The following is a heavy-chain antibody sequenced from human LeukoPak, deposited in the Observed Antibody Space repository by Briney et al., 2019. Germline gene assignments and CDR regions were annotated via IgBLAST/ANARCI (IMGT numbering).Heavy chain of an antibody. CDR2: IYHSGST. CDR1: GYSISSGYY. Sequence: SSETLSLTCAVSGYSISSGYYWGWIRQPPGKGLVWIGSIYHSGSTYYNPSLKSRVTISVDTSKNQFSLKLSSVTAADTAVYYCARLGGYSSSSLDYWGQGTLVTVSS. CDR3: ARLGGYSSSSLDY. D-gene: IGHD6-6*01. J-gene: IGHJ4*02. V-gene: IGHV4-38-2*01.